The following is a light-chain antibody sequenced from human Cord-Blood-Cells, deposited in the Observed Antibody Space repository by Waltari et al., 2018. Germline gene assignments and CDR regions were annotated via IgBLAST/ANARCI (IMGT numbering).Light chain of an antibody. CDR3: QQSYSTPRT. Sequence: DTQITQSQSSQSAAVRDRLTIACRASQSISSYFNWYQQKPGKAPKLLIYAASSLQSGVPSRFSGSGSGTDFTLTISSLQPEDFATYYCQQSYSTPRTFGPGTKVDIK. J-gene: IGKJ3*01. CDR1: QSISSY. V-gene: IGKV1-39*01. CDR2: AAS.